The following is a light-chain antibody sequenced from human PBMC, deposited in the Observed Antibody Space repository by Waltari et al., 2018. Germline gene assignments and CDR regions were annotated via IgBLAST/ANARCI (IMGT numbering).Light chain of an antibody. CDR1: LTVSSN. Sequence: EIAMTQSPSTLSVSPGERATLSCRASLTVSSNLDWSQQKPGQAPRLLIYGASTRATGVPARFSGSGSGTEFTLNISSLQSEDFAVYYCQQYNNWSRTFGQGTKVEIK. CDR3: QQYNNWSRT. V-gene: IGKV3-15*01. J-gene: IGKJ1*01. CDR2: GAS.